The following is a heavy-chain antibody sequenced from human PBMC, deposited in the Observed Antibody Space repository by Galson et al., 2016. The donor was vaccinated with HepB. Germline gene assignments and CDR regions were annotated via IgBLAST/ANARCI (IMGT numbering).Heavy chain of an antibody. Sequence: SLRLSCAAFGFTLSTYAMSWVRQAPGKGLEWVSTIRGNGGSTSYADSVKGRFTISRDSSKNTVYLQMNSLRAGDTAVYYCAKGGMLIPRFDYWGQGTLVTVSS. CDR2: IRGNGGST. J-gene: IGHJ4*02. V-gene: IGHV3-23*01. CDR1: GFTLSTYA. D-gene: IGHD3-16*01. CDR3: AKGGMLIPRFDY.